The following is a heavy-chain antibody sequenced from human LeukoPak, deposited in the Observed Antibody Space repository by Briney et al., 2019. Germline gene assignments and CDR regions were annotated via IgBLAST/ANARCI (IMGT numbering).Heavy chain of an antibody. J-gene: IGHJ6*03. CDR3: ARDLTGTTDRYYYYMDV. CDR2: IYYSGGT. V-gene: IGHV4-31*03. CDR1: GGSISSGGYY. Sequence: SQTLSLTCTVSGGSISSGGYYWSWIRQHPGKGLEWIGYIYYSGGTYYNPSLKSRVTISVDTSKNQFSLKLSSVTAADTAVYYCARDLTGTTDRYYYYMDVWGKGTTVTVSS. D-gene: IGHD1-7*01.